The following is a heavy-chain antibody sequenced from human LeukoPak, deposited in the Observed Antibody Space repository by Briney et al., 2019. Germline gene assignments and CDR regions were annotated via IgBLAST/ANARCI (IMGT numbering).Heavy chain of an antibody. CDR1: GFSVSSNY. D-gene: IGHD3-16*01. CDR3: ARALTRWAFDI. CDR2: ISLTTDGT. Sequence: PGGSLRLSCAASGFSVSSNYMSWVRQAPGKGLEWVSSISLTTDGTTYADSVKGRFIIFTDNAKKTVFLQMDSLRAEDTAIYYCARALTRWAFDIWGQGTMVSVSS. V-gene: IGHV3-53*01. J-gene: IGHJ3*02.